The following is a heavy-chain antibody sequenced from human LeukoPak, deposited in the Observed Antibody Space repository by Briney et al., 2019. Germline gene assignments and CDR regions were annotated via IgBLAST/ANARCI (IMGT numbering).Heavy chain of an antibody. V-gene: IGHV3-21*01. CDR1: GFSFSTYS. J-gene: IGHJ4*02. Sequence: GGSLRLSCAASGFSFSTYSMNWVRQAPGKGLEWVSSISRGSRYLYYADSVKGRFTISRDNAKNSLFLQMNSLRAEDTAVYYCTTDVRDEYTSGWYPIGYWGQGTLVTVSS. CDR3: TTDVRDEYTSGWYPIGY. D-gene: IGHD6-19*01. CDR2: ISRGSRYL.